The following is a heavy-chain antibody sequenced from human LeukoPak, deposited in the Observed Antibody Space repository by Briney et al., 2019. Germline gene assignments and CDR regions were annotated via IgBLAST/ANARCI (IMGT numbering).Heavy chain of an antibody. J-gene: IGHJ5*02. CDR3: ARGTYSYAKGWFDP. CDR1: GSSNSSGNYY. V-gene: IGHV4-31*03. Sequence: SETLSLTCTVSGSSNSSGNYYWSWIRQHPGKGLEWVGYIYSRGSPYYNPSLKSRVAISVDTSKNQFSLNLSSVTAADTAVYYCARGTYSYAKGWFDPWGQGTLVTVSS. D-gene: IGHD5-18*01. CDR2: IYSRGSP.